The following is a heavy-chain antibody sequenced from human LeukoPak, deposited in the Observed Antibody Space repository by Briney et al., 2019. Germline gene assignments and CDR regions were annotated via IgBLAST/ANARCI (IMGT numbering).Heavy chain of an antibody. Sequence: GASVKVSCKASGYTFTSYGISWVRQAPGQGLEWMGWISAYNGNTNYAQKLQGRVTMTTDTSTSTAYMELRSLRSDDTAVYYCGRDAQLGISKYYYYGMDVWGQGTTVTVSS. CDR1: GYTFTSYG. CDR2: ISAYNGNT. V-gene: IGHV1-18*01. CDR3: GRDAQLGISKYYYYGMDV. J-gene: IGHJ6*02. D-gene: IGHD7-27*01.